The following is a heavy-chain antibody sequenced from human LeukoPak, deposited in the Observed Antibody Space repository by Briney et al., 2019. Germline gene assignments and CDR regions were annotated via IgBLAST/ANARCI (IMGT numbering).Heavy chain of an antibody. CDR1: GFTFNSYP. Sequence: PGGSLRLSCAASGFTFNSYPMSWVRRAPGKGLEWVLAISGSGGDTYYADSVKGRFTISRDNSKNTLYLQMHSLRAEDTALYYCATSSGWYPKYFDYWGQGTLVTVSS. V-gene: IGHV3-23*01. CDR2: ISGSGGDT. D-gene: IGHD6-19*01. J-gene: IGHJ4*02. CDR3: ATSSGWYPKYFDY.